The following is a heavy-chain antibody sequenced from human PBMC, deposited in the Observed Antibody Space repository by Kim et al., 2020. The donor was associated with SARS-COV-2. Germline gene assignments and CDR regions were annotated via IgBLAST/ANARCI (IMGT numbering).Heavy chain of an antibody. D-gene: IGHD6-13*01. J-gene: IGHJ1*01. CDR1: GFTFDDYA. Sequence: GGSLRLSCAASGFTFDDYAMHWVRQAPGKGLEWVSGISWNSGSIGYADSVKGRFTISRDNAKNSLYLQMNSLRAEDTALYYCAKGSYSSSSRARHWGQGTLVTVSS. CDR3: AKGSYSSSSRARH. V-gene: IGHV3-9*01. CDR2: ISWNSGSI.